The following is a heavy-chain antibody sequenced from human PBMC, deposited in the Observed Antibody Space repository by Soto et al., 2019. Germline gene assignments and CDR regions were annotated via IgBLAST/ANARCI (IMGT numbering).Heavy chain of an antibody. Sequence: QVQLQESGPGLVKPSGTLSLTCAVSGGSISSSNWWSWVRQPPGKGLEWIGEIYHSGSTNYNPSRKSRVPTSVDKSKNPFSLKLSSVTAAATAVYYCARVSGSYYHGMDVWGQGTTVTVSS. V-gene: IGHV4-4*02. CDR1: GGSISSSNW. CDR3: ARVSGSYYHGMDV. J-gene: IGHJ6*02. CDR2: IYHSGST. D-gene: IGHD1-26*01.